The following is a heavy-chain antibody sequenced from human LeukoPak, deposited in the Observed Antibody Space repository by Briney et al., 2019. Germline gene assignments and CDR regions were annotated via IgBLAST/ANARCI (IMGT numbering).Heavy chain of an antibody. CDR2: MYYSGST. Sequence: SQTLSLTCTVSSGSISSGDYYWSWIRQPPGKGLEWIAYMYYSGSTYYNPSLKSRVTMSTDTSKNQLSLKLSSVTAADTAVYYCARPYYYDSRIDPWGQGILVTVSS. CDR1: SGSISSGDYY. D-gene: IGHD3-22*01. CDR3: ARPYYYDSRIDP. J-gene: IGHJ5*02. V-gene: IGHV4-30-4*01.